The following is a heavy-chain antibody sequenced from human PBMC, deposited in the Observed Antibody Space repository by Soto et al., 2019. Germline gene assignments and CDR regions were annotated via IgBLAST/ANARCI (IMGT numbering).Heavy chain of an antibody. V-gene: IGHV4-39*01. CDR1: RGSISSGTNY. J-gene: IGHJ4*02. Sequence: TLSLTCTVSRGSISSGTNYWAWIRQPPGKGLEWIANIYYSGSTFYNPSLKSRVTISLDTSKNQFSLKLRSVTAADTAVYCCARHEAGWYFDSWGQGTLVTVSS. D-gene: IGHD6-25*01. CDR3: ARHEAGWYFDS. CDR2: IYYSGST.